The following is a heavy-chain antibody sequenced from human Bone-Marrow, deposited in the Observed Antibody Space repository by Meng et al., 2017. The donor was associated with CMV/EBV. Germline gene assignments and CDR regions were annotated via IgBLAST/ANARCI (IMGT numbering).Heavy chain of an antibody. D-gene: IGHD6-6*01. Sequence: VQAGEGRGRVVQAGGSRGPSRSVSGLPFSNYWMSWVRQAPGKGLEWVANIKQDGSEKYYVDSVKGRFTISRDNAKNSLYLQMNSLRAEDTAVYYCARGGRIAARPIDYWGQGTLVTVSS. CDR3: ARGGRIAARPIDY. J-gene: IGHJ4*02. CDR1: GLPFSNYW. V-gene: IGHV3-7*04. CDR2: IKQDGSEK.